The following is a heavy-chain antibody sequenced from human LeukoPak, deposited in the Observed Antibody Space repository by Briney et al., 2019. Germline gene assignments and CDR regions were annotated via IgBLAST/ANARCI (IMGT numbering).Heavy chain of an antibody. CDR2: IYTSGST. CDR3: ARVLRPDWYFDL. V-gene: IGHV4-4*07. CDR1: GGSISSYY. J-gene: IGHJ2*01. Sequence: SETLSLTCTVSGGSISSYYWSWIRQPAGQGLEWIGRIYTSGSTNYNPSLKSRVTMPVDTSKNQFSLKLSSVTAADTAVYYCARVLRPDWYFDLWGRGTLVTVSS. D-gene: IGHD4-17*01.